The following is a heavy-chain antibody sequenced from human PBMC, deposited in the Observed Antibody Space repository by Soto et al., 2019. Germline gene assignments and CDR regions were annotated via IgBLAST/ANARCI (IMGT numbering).Heavy chain of an antibody. CDR2: IDTDASTT. CDR1: GFTFSNYW. D-gene: IGHD2-15*01. V-gene: IGHV3-74*01. CDR3: ACSRRPARLGPKGAIDY. J-gene: IGHJ4*02. Sequence: GGSLRLSCATSGFTFSNYWMHWVRQVPGREPVWVSRIDTDASTTSYADFAKGRFTISRDNAKSTLSLQMNSLRAEDTAIYYCACSRRPARLGPKGAIDYWGQGTLVTVSS.